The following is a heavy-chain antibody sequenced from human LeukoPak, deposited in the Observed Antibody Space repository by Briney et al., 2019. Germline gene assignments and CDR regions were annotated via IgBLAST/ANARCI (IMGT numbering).Heavy chain of an antibody. V-gene: IGHV1-8*03. CDR1: GGTFSSYA. D-gene: IGHD6-13*01. J-gene: IGHJ6*03. CDR3: ARGIESSSWYRPYYYYYYMDV. CDR2: MNPNSGNT. Sequence: ASVKVSCKASGGTFSSYAINWVRQATGQGLEWMGWMNPNSGNTGYAQKFQGRVTITRNTSISTAYMEPSSLRSEDTAVYYCARGIESSSWYRPYYYYYYMDVWGKGTTVTVSS.